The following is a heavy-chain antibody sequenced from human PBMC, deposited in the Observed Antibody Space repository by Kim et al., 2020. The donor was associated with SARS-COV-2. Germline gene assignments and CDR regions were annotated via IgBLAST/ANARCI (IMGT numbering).Heavy chain of an antibody. J-gene: IGHJ6*01. Sequence: SETLSLTCTVSGGSISSYYWSWIRQPPGKGLEWIGYIYYSGSTNYNPSLKSRVTISVDTSKNQFSLKLSSVTAADTAVYYCARDRVVRGVNYYYYYGMDV. CDR3: ARDRVVRGVNYYYYYGMDV. D-gene: IGHD3-10*01. CDR1: GGSISSYY. V-gene: IGHV4-59*13. CDR2: IYYSGST.